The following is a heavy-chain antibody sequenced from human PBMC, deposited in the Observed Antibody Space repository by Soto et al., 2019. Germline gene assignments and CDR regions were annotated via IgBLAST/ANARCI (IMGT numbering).Heavy chain of an antibody. CDR2: VTYLGNT. Sequence: SETLSLTCAVYGGSFSDYYWNWIRQSPGKGLEWIGEVTYLGNTNYSPSLLGRVTISIDTSKNQVSLELTSMTAADTAVYYCARSRNLDVWGQGTTVTVSS. D-gene: IGHD1-1*01. CDR1: GGSFSDYY. J-gene: IGHJ6*02. CDR3: ARSRNLDV. V-gene: IGHV4-34*01.